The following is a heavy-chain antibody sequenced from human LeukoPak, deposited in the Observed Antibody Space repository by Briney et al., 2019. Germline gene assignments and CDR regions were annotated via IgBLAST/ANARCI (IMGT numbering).Heavy chain of an antibody. CDR3: ARSPIRAQLGYNWFDP. CDR2: IYYSGST. J-gene: IGHJ5*02. CDR1: GGSISSSSYY. Sequence: SETLSLTCTVSGGSISSSSYYWGWIRQPPGKGLEWIGSIYYSGSTYYNPSLKSRVTISVDTSKNQFSLKLSSVTAADTAAYYCARSPIRAQLGYNWFDPWGPGTLVTVSS. D-gene: IGHD6-6*01. V-gene: IGHV4-39*01.